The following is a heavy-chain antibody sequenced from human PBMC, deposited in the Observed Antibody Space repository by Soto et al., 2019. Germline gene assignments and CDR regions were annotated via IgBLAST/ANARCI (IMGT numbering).Heavy chain of an antibody. J-gene: IGHJ6*02. Sequence: GGSLRLSCGVSGFTLSRYTMHWVRQAPGKGLEWVALISSDGSAKNYADSVKGRFTISRDDSLYLQLTSLRGEDTAVYYCARDGYCSGGSCLDGMDVWGQGTTVTVSS. CDR2: ISSDGSAK. CDR1: GFTLSRYT. V-gene: IGHV3-30-3*01. D-gene: IGHD2-15*01. CDR3: ARDGYCSGGSCLDGMDV.